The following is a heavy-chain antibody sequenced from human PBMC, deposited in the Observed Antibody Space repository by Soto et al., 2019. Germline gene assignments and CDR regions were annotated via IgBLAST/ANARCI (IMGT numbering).Heavy chain of an antibody. CDR1: GFTFSSYG. Sequence: QVQLVESGGGVVQPGRSLRLSCAASGFTFSSYGMHWVRQAPGKGLEWVAVIWYDGSNKYYADSVKGRFTISRDNSKNTLYLQMNSLRAEDTAVYYCARDATTFGTFDYWGQGTLVTVSS. V-gene: IGHV3-33*01. CDR3: ARDATTFGTFDY. J-gene: IGHJ4*02. CDR2: IWYDGSNK. D-gene: IGHD3-10*02.